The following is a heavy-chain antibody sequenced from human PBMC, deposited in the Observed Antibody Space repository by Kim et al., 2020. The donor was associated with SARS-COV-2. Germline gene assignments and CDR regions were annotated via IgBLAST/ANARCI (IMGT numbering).Heavy chain of an antibody. V-gene: IGHV1-69*13. Sequence: SVKVSCKASGGTFSSYAISWVGQAPGQGLEWMGGIIPIFGTANYAQKFQGRVTITADESTSTAYMELSSLRSEDTAVYYCARERGVQHYFDYWGQGTLVTVSS. CDR2: IIPIFGTA. CDR3: ARERGVQHYFDY. J-gene: IGHJ4*02. D-gene: IGHD3-16*01. CDR1: GGTFSSYA.